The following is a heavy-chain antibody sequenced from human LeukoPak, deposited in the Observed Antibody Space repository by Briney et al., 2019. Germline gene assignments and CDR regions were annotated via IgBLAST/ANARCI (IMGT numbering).Heavy chain of an antibody. CDR3: ARGGEGPYGNYAPDS. D-gene: IGHD3-10*01. J-gene: IGHJ5*01. Sequence: ASVKVSCTASGYTYTTYGITWVRQAPGQRLEWMGWISVYNGNTKYAQKLQARVIMTADTSTTTAYMELWSLRGDDTAVYYCARGGEGPYGNYAPDSWGQGTLVTVSS. CDR1: GYTYTTYG. V-gene: IGHV1-18*01. CDR2: ISVYNGNT.